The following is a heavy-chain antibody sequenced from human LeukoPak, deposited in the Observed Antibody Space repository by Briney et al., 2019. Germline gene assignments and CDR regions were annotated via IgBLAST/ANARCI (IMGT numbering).Heavy chain of an antibody. CDR3: ARGQVPAARGYNWFDP. Sequence: SETLSLTCAVSGWPFNDYYLNWLRQPPGKGLEWIGEINARGDTNYNPSLKSRVTTSVDTSKKQFSLRLTSMIAADTALYSCARGQVPAARGYNWFDPWGQGTLVTVSS. J-gene: IGHJ5*02. CDR1: GWPFNDYY. V-gene: IGHV4-34*01. D-gene: IGHD2-2*01. CDR2: INARGDT.